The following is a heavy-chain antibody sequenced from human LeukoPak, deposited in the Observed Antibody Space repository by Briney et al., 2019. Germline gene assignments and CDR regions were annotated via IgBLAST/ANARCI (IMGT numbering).Heavy chain of an antibody. D-gene: IGHD2-2*01. CDR2: IYYSVST. J-gene: IGHJ3*02. CDR1: GGSIISYY. Sequence: PSETLSLTCTVSGGSIISYYWSWIRQPLGKGLEWIGYIYYSVSTNYNPSLKSRVTISVDTSKNQFSLKLSSVTAADTAVYYCARPYCSSTSCYGAFDIWDQGTMVTVSS. CDR3: ARPYCSSTSCYGAFDI. V-gene: IGHV4-59*01.